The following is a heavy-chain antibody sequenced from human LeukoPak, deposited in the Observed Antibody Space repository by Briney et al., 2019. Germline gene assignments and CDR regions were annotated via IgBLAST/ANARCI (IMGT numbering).Heavy chain of an antibody. CDR2: INTSGST. CDR3: AREYYDSSGYYPEYYYFDY. V-gene: IGHV4-4*07. D-gene: IGHD3-22*01. CDR1: GGTISSYD. J-gene: IGHJ4*02. Sequence: SETLYLTCKASGGTISSYDMSWIRQPAGKGLEWMGRINTSGSTNYNPSLKSRVTMSVDTSKNQFSLKLSSVTAADTAVYYCAREYYDSSGYYPEYYYFDYWGQGTLVTVSS.